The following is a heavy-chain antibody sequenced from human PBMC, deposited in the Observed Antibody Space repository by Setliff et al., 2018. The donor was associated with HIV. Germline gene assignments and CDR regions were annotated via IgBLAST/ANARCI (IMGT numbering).Heavy chain of an antibody. J-gene: IGHJ4*02. Sequence: SETLSLTCALYGGSFSDYYWRWIRQPPGMGLEWIGEVNRGRRTNYNSSLKSRVTISIDTSRNQFSLTVGSVTAADTAVYYCAREIPYSYGGRGHPLWGQGTLVTVSS. CDR3: AREIPYSYGGRGHPL. CDR1: GGSFSDYY. CDR2: VNRGRRT. D-gene: IGHD4-17*01. V-gene: IGHV4-34*01.